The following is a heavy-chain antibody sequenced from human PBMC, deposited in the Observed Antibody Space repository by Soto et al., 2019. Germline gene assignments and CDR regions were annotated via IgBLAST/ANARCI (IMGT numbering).Heavy chain of an antibody. J-gene: IGHJ5*02. CDR1: GGSISSGDYY. V-gene: IGHV4-31*03. D-gene: IGHD3-22*01. CDR2: IYFSGTT. Sequence: SETLSLTCTVSGGSISSGDYYWSWIRQHPGKGLEWIGTIYFSGTTYYNPSLKSRVTISVDTSKNQFSLNLSSVTAADTAVYYCARRDRSGFSYWLDTWGQGTLVTVS. CDR3: ARRDRSGFSYWLDT.